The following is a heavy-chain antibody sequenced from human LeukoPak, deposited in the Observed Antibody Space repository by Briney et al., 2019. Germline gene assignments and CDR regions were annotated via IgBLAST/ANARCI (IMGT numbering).Heavy chain of an antibody. Sequence: GGSLRLSCAASGFTFSNSAMSWVRQAPGKGLEWVSAISYNGGSTYYADSVKGRFIISRDNSENTLYLQMNSLRAEDTALYYCAREDDSGDYYLGYWGQGTLVTVSS. D-gene: IGHD3-22*01. CDR1: GFTFSNSA. J-gene: IGHJ4*02. CDR2: ISYNGGST. CDR3: AREDDSGDYYLGY. V-gene: IGHV3-23*01.